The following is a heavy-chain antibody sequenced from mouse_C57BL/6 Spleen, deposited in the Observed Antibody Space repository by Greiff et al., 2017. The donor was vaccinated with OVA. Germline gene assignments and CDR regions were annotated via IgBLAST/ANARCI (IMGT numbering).Heavy chain of an antibody. CDR3: ARRATQDATDWYFDV. V-gene: IGHV1-54*01. J-gene: IGHJ1*03. CDR1: GYAFTNYL. CDR2: IYPGSGGT. D-gene: IGHD3-1*01. Sequence: QVQLQQSGAELVRPGTSVKLSCKASGYAFTNYLIEWVKQRPGQGLEWIGVIYPGSGGTHYNEKFKGKATLTADKSSSTAYMQLSSLTSEDSAVYFCARRATQDATDWYFDVWGTGTTVTVSS.